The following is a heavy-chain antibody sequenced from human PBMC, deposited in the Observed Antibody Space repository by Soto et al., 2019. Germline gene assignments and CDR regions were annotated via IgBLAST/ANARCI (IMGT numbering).Heavy chain of an antibody. V-gene: IGHV1-18*04. Sequence: ASVQVSCKASGYTFTSYGISWVRQAPGQGLEWMGWISAYNGNTNYAQKLQGRVTMTTDTSTSTAYMELRSLRSDDTAVYYCARERLRFLEWLLSPLDYYGMDVWGQGTTVTVSS. CDR2: ISAYNGNT. CDR1: GYTFTSYG. J-gene: IGHJ6*02. CDR3: ARERLRFLEWLLSPLDYYGMDV. D-gene: IGHD3-3*01.